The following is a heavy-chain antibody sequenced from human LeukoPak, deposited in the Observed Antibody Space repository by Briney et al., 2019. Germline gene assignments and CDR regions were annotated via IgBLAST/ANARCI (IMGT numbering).Heavy chain of an antibody. CDR1: GFTVSSNY. CDR2: IYSGGST. V-gene: IGHV3-53*01. CDR3: ARDQGRSGWYFDL. J-gene: IGHJ2*01. Sequence: GGSLRLSCAASGFTVSSNYMSWVRQAPGKGLEWVSVIYSGGSTYYADSVKGRFTISRDNSKNTLYLQMNSLRAEDTAVYYCARDQGRSGWYFDLWGRGTLVTVSS. D-gene: IGHD3-3*01.